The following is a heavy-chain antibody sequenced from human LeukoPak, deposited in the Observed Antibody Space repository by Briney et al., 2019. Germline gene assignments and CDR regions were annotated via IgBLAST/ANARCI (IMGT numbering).Heavy chain of an antibody. CDR2: IDYSGST. D-gene: IGHD6-13*01. V-gene: IGHV4-39*01. J-gene: IGHJ4*02. CDR3: ARHVRGIAAAYIDY. CDR1: GGSIGSSSYD. Sequence: SETLSLTCTVAGGSIGSSSYDGCLIRQPPGKVLEWVGSIDYSGSTYYNPSLKSRVTISVDTSKNQFSLKLSSVTAADTAVYYCARHVRGIAAAYIDYWGQGTLVTVSS.